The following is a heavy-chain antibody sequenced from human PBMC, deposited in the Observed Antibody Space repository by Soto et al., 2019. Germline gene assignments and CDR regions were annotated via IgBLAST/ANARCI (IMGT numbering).Heavy chain of an antibody. CDR1: GFTFSSYG. CDR3: GSSPPVSATPHCYYSCGMDF. J-gene: IGHJ6*02. CDR2: ISYDGSNK. D-gene: IGHD6-13*01. V-gene: IGHV3-30*03. Sequence: QVQLVESGGGVVQPGRSRRLSCASSGFTFSSYGMHWVRQAPGKGLERVAVISYDGSNKYYADSVKGVFTISRDNTKNTMYLQLNSLRAEDTAVYYCGSSPPVSATPHCYYSCGMDFWGQGTTVTVSS.